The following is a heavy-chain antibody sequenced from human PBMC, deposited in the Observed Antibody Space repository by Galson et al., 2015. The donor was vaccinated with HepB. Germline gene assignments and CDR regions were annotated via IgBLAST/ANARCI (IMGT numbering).Heavy chain of an antibody. CDR2: ISGSGGST. CDR1: GFTFSSYA. D-gene: IGHD3-3*01. J-gene: IGHJ4*02. V-gene: IGHV3-23*01. CDR3: AKDLYYDFWSGTDY. Sequence: SLRLSCAASGFTFSSYAMSWVRQAPGKGLEWVSAISGSGGSTYYADSVKGRFTISRDNSKNTLYLQMNSLRAEDTAVYYCAKDLYYDFWSGTDYWGQGTLVTVSS.